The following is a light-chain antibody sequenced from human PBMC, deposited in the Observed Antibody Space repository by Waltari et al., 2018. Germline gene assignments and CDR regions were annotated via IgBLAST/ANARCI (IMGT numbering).Light chain of an antibody. Sequence: EIVLTQSPGTLSLAPGERATLSCRASQSVSRPLAWYQQNPGQAPSLLIYAASARATGSPDRFRGSGSGTDFSLTISRLEPEDFAVYYCQHYVRLPATFGQGTKVEIK. CDR2: AAS. J-gene: IGKJ1*01. CDR1: QSVSRP. V-gene: IGKV3-20*01. CDR3: QHYVRLPAT.